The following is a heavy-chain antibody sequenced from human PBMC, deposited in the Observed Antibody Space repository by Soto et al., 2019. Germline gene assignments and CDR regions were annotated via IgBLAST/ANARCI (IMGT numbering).Heavy chain of an antibody. CDR2: ISGSGGST. V-gene: IGHV3-23*01. CDR1: VFTFISYA. D-gene: IGHD2-21*02. CDR3: AKDQYVVVTTNWVAP. Sequence: EVQLLESGGDLVQPGGSLRLSCAASVFTFISYAMSSVRQAPGKGLEWVSTISGSGGSTYYADYVKGRFTIPRDNSKNTLYLQMNSLRAEDRAVYYCAKDQYVVVTTNWVAPWGQGTMVTVST. J-gene: IGHJ5*02.